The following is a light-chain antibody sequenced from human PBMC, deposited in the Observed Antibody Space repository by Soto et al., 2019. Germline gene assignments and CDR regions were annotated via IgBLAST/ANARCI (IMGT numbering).Light chain of an antibody. CDR1: QGASSH. CDR3: QQYGNWPWT. V-gene: IGKV3-15*01. CDR2: GAS. J-gene: IGKJ1*01. Sequence: IIVTNSLVALSVSQWTRATSSRIALQGASSHFARFKQKPGQAPRLTIYGASTRAAGIPDRFSGSGSGTEFTLTISRLQSEDFAVYYCQQYGNWPWTFCQGSKV.